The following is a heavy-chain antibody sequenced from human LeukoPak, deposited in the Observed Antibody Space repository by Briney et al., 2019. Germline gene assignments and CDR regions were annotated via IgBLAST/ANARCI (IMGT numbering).Heavy chain of an antibody. D-gene: IGHD3-10*01. V-gene: IGHV1-69*13. CDR3: ARDSDYYGSGTPLDLGDY. J-gene: IGHJ4*02. CDR2: IIPIFGTA. Sequence: ASVKVSCKAYGYTLTNFGISWVRQAPGQGLEWMGGIIPIFGTANYAQKFQGRVTITADESTSTAYMELSSLRSEDTAVYYCARDSDYYGSGTPLDLGDYWGQGTLVTVSS. CDR1: GYTLTNFG.